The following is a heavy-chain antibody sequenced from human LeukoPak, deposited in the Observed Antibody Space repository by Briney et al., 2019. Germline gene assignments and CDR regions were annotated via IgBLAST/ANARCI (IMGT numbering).Heavy chain of an antibody. CDR3: ARDQIGSGSYTGPWFDP. CDR1: GGSISSGGYY. Sequence: SETLSLTCTVSGGSISSGGYYWSWIRQPPGKGLEWIGYIYHSGSTYYNPSLKSRVTISVDRSKNQFSLKLSSVTAADTAVYYCARDQIGSGSYTGPWFDPWGQGTLVTVSS. CDR2: IYHSGST. D-gene: IGHD1-26*01. J-gene: IGHJ5*02. V-gene: IGHV4-30-2*01.